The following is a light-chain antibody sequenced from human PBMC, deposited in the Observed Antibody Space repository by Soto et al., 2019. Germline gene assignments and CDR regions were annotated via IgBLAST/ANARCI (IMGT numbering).Light chain of an antibody. J-gene: IGKJ1*01. CDR1: QSVNSNY. V-gene: IGKV3-20*01. Sequence: EIVLTQSPGTLSFSPGEGATLSCRASQSVNSNYLAWFEQKPGQALRLLIYSTSNRATGIPDRFSGSGSGTDFTLTISRLEPEDFVVYYCQQYDKSPWTFGQGTKVEIK. CDR3: QQYDKSPWT. CDR2: STS.